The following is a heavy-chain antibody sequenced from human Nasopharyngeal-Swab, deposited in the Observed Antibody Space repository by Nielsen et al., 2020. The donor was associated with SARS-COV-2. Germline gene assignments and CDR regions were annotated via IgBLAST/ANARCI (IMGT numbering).Heavy chain of an antibody. Sequence: SETLSLTCTFSGGSISHYYWSWIRQTPGKALEWIGYIYYTGITDYSPSLKSRVAISVATSQNQLSLELNSVTAADTAVYYCARGPAHGDYGGWYFDLWGRGTLVTVSS. CDR3: ARGPAHGDYGGWYFDL. J-gene: IGHJ2*01. CDR2: IYYTGIT. V-gene: IGHV4-59*01. CDR1: GGSISHYY. D-gene: IGHD4-17*01.